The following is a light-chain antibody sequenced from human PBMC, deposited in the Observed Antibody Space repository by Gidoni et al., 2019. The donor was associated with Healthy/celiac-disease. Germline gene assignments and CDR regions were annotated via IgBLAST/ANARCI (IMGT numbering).Light chain of an antibody. J-gene: IGLJ3*02. CDR3: CSYAGSSTFLV. CDR2: EVS. CDR1: SSDVGSYNL. V-gene: IGLV2-23*02. Sequence: QSALTQPASVSGSPGQSITISCTGTSSDVGSYNLVSWYQQPPGKAPKLMIYEVSKRPSGVSNRFSGSKSGNTASLTISGLQAEDEADYYCCSYAGSSTFLVFGGGTKLTVL.